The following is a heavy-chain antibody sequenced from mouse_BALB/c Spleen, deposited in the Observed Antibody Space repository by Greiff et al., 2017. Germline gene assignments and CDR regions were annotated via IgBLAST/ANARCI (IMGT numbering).Heavy chain of an antibody. CDR1: GYTFTDYE. J-gene: IGHJ2*01. Sequence: QVQLQQSGAELVRPGASVTLSCKASGYTFTDYEMHWVKQTPVHGLEWIGAIDPETGGTAYNQKFKGKATLTADKSSSTAYMELRSLTSEDSAVYYCTSNWDEEVFDYWGQGTTLTVSS. D-gene: IGHD4-1*01. CDR2: IDPETGGT. CDR3: TSNWDEEVFDY. V-gene: IGHV1-15*01.